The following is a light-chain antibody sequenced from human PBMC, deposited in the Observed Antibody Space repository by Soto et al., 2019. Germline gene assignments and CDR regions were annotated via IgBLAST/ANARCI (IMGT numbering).Light chain of an antibody. Sequence: DIVVTQTPLPSPFTLGQPAAISCRSSQSLVHSDGNTYLSWLQQRPGQAPRLLLYKISNRVSGVPDRFRGSGAGTDFTLTISRVEVEDVGVYYCLQATQFPWTFGQGTKVDIK. J-gene: IGKJ1*01. CDR3: LQATQFPWT. CDR1: QSLVHSDGNTY. CDR2: KIS. V-gene: IGKV2-24*01.